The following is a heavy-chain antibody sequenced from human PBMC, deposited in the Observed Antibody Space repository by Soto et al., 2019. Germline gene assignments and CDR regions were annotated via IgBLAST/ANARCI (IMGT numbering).Heavy chain of an antibody. J-gene: IGHJ6*02. Sequence: QVQLQESGPGLVKPSQTLSLTCTVSGGSISSGGYYWSWIRQYPGMGLEWIGYIYYSGSTYYNPSLKSRVTISVDTSKSQFSLKLSSVTAADTAVYYCARGGYYFYYGMDVWGQGTTVTVSS. V-gene: IGHV4-31*03. CDR1: GGSISSGGYY. CDR3: ARGGYYFYYGMDV. CDR2: IYYSGST.